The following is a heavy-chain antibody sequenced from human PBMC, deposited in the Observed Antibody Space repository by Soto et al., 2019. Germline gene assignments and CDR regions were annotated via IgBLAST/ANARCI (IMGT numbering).Heavy chain of an antibody. V-gene: IGHV4-39*01. J-gene: IGHJ6*02. CDR2: IYYSGST. Sequence: SETLSLSCTFSCVSISSSSYYWGWIRQRPGKGLEWIGSIYYSGSTYYNPSLKSRVTISVDTSKNQLSLKLSSVTAADTAVYYCARILAARSSYYYYGMDVWGQGTTVTVSS. CDR3: ARILAARSSYYYYGMDV. CDR1: CVSISSSSYY. D-gene: IGHD6-19*01.